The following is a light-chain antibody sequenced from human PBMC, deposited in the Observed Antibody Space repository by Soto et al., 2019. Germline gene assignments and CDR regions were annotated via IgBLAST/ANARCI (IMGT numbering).Light chain of an antibody. CDR1: QGIRSW. J-gene: IGKJ4*01. CDR3: QQAYSFPLT. CDR2: AAS. V-gene: IGKV1-12*01. Sequence: DIQMTQSPSSVSASVGDRVTFTRRASQGIRSWLAWYQHNPGRAPKRLIYAASTLQSGVPSRFSGNGSGTDFTLTISSLQPEDFATYFCQQAYSFPLTFXGGTKVDIK.